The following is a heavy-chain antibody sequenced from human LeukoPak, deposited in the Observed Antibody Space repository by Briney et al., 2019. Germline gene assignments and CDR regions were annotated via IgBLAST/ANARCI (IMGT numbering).Heavy chain of an antibody. J-gene: IGHJ4*02. CDR1: GFTFSSYA. Sequence: PGGSLRLSCAASGFTFSSYAMIWVRQAPGQGLEWISGIDTSGGSTYYAASVKGRFTISRDNSKSTLYLQMNSLRAEDTAVYYCAKDYDFWSGYWSGFDYWGQGTLVTVSP. CDR3: AKDYDFWSGYWSGFDY. V-gene: IGHV3-23*01. CDR2: IDTSGGST. D-gene: IGHD3-3*01.